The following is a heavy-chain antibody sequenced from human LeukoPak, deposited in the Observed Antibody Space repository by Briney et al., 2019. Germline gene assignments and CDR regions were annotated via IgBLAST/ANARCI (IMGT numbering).Heavy chain of an antibody. CDR2: ISSSSSYI. CDR3: ATVNCDGDCYSPSYFDY. V-gene: IGHV3-21*01. CDR1: GFTFSSYS. D-gene: IGHD2-21*02. Sequence: AGSLRLSCAASGFTFSSYSMNWVRQAPGKGLEWVSSISSSSSYIYYADSVKGRFTISRDNAKNSLYLQMNSLRAEDTAVYYCATVNCDGDCYSPSYFDYWGQGALVTVSS. J-gene: IGHJ4*02.